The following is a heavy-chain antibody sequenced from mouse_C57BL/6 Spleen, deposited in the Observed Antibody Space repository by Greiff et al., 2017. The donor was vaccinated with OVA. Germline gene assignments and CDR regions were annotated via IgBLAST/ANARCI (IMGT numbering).Heavy chain of an antibody. V-gene: IGHV5-9-1*02. D-gene: IGHD1-1*01. CDR3: TRESSYYAMDY. CDR1: GFTFSSYA. Sequence: DVKLVESGAGLVKPGGSLKLSCAASGFTFSSYAMSWVRQTPEQRLEWVAYISSGGDYIYYAHTVKGRFTISRDNARNTLYLQMSSLKSEDTAMEYCTRESSYYAMDYWGQGTSVTVSS. J-gene: IGHJ4*01. CDR2: ISSGGDYI.